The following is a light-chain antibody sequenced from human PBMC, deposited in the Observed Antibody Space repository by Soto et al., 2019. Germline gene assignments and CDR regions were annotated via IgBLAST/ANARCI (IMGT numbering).Light chain of an antibody. CDR3: QQYDTYYT. CDR2: AAS. J-gene: IGKJ2*01. V-gene: IGKV1-12*01. CDR1: QGISSW. Sequence: DIQITQSPSSLSASVGDRVTLSCRASQGISSWLAWYQQKPGKAPKLLIYAASSLQSGVPSRFSGSGSGTEFTLTINSLQPDDFATYYCQQYDTYYTFGQGTKVDIK.